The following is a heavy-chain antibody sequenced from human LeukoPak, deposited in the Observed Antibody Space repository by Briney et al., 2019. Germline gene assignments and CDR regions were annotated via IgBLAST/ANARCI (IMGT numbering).Heavy chain of an antibody. CDR3: ARAGYYYDSSGYYSGPPDY. Sequence: SETLSLTCAVYGGSFSGYYWSWIRQPPGKGLEWIGEINHSGSTNYNPSLKSRVTIPVDTSKNQFSLKLSSVTAADTAVYYCARAGYYYDSSGYYSGPPDYRGQGTLVTVSS. CDR1: GGSFSGYY. CDR2: INHSGST. J-gene: IGHJ4*02. V-gene: IGHV4-34*01. D-gene: IGHD3-22*01.